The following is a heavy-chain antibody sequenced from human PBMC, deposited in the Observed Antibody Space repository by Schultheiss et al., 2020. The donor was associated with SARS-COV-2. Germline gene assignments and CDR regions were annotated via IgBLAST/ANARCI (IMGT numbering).Heavy chain of an antibody. CDR1: GFTFSSYA. J-gene: IGHJ4*02. V-gene: IGHV3-53*01. D-gene: IGHD3-22*01. CDR2: IYSGGST. CDR3: ARGPYYYDSSGPTRFDY. Sequence: GGSLRLSCAASGFTFSSYAMSWVRQAPGKGLEWVSVIYSGGSTYYADSVKGRFTISRDNSKNTLYLQMNSLRAEDTAVYYCARGPYYYDSSGPTRFDYWGQGTLVTVSS.